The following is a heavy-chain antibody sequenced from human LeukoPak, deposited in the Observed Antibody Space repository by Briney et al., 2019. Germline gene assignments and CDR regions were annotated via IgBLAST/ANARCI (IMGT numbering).Heavy chain of an antibody. CDR1: GGSISSYY. D-gene: IGHD4-17*01. CDR2: IYYSGST. CDR3: ARDYGAGAPDY. Sequence: SETLSLTCTVSGGSISSYYWSWIRQPPGKGLEWIGYIYYSGSTDYNPSLKSRVTISVDTSKNQFSLKLSSVTAADTAVYYCARDYGAGAPDYWGQGTLVTVSS. J-gene: IGHJ4*02. V-gene: IGHV4-59*01.